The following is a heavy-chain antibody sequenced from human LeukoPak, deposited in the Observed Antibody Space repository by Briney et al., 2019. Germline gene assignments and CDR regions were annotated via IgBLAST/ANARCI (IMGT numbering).Heavy chain of an antibody. CDR1: GGSVSSGSHY. Sequence: SETLSLSCIVSGGSVSSGSHYWSWIRQPPGKGLEWIGYIFYSGSTNYNPSLKSRVTISVDTSKNQFSLKLSSVTAADTAVYYCASPSPFTNSSSYYFDYWGQGTLVTVSS. V-gene: IGHV4-61*01. CDR3: ASPSPFTNSSSYYFDY. D-gene: IGHD6-6*01. CDR2: IFYSGST. J-gene: IGHJ4*02.